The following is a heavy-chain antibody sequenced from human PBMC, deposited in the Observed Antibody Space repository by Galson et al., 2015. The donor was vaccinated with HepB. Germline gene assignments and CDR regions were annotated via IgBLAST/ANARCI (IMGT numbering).Heavy chain of an antibody. Sequence: SLRLSCAASGFTFSSYWMNWVRQTPGKGLEWVAKIKQDGSEKYYVDSVRGRFTISRDNAKNSLYLQMNSLRAEDTAVYYCARDISLLATRRPPGVAAADSPPTIFVDNWGQGPLVTVAS. D-gene: IGHD6-13*01. CDR1: GFTFSSYW. J-gene: IGHJ4*02. V-gene: IGHV3-7*03. CDR3: ARDISLLATRRPPGVAAADSPPTIFVDN. CDR2: IKQDGSEK.